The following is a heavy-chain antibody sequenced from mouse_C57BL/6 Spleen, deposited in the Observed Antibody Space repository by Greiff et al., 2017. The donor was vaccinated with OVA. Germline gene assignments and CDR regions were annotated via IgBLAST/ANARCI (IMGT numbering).Heavy chain of an antibody. CDR1: GYTFTSYW. V-gene: IGHV1-64*01. Sequence: QVQLQQPGAELVKPGASVKLSCKASGYTFTSYWMHWVKQRPGQGLEWIGMIHPNSGSTNYNEKFKSKATLTVDKSSSTAYMPLISLTSEDSSVYYCAREDGYSNYYSMDYWGHGTSVTVSS. J-gene: IGHJ4*01. CDR2: IHPNSGST. D-gene: IGHD2-3*01. CDR3: AREDGYSNYYSMDY.